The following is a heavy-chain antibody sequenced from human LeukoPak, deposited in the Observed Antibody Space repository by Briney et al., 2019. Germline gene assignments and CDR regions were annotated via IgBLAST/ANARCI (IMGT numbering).Heavy chain of an antibody. CDR1: GYTFTSYG. CDR2: ISAYNGNT. CDR3: ARVEGYYGSGTLSY. Sequence: ASVNVSCKSSGYTFTSYGISWVRQAPGQGLEWMGWISAYNGNTNYAQKLQGRVTMTTDTSTSTAYMELRSLRSDDTAVYYCARVEGYYGSGTLSYWGQGTLVTVSS. J-gene: IGHJ4*02. V-gene: IGHV1-18*01. D-gene: IGHD3-10*01.